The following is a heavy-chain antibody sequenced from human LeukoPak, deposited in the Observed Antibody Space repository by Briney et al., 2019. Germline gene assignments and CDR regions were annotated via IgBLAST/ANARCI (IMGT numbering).Heavy chain of an antibody. CDR2: IWGDDDKT. V-gene: IGHV3-23*01. Sequence: PGGSLRLSCVASGFTFSNYAMTWVRQAPGKGLELVAGIWGDDDKTVYGDAVKGRLTISRDNSKNTLYLQMNSLRADDTAVYYCAKTQGYYDAWGQGALVTVSS. CDR3: AKTQGYYDA. D-gene: IGHD2-15*01. J-gene: IGHJ5*02. CDR1: GFTFSNYA.